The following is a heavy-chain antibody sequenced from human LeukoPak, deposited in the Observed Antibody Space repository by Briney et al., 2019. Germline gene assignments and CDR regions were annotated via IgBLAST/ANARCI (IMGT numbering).Heavy chain of an antibody. J-gene: IGHJ4*02. Sequence: GGSLRLSCAASGFTFSSYNMNWVRQAPGKGLEWVSSISSSSSYIYYADSVKGRFTISRDNAKNSLYLQMNSPRAEDTAVYYCARAKITTAALVYWGQGTLVTVSS. CDR1: GFTFSSYN. CDR3: ARAKITTAALVY. D-gene: IGHD3-22*01. V-gene: IGHV3-21*01. CDR2: ISSSSSYI.